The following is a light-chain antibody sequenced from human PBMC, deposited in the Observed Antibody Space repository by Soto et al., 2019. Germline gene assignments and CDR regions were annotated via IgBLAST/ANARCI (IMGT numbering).Light chain of an antibody. CDR2: GAS. Sequence: EIVLTQSPGTLSLSPGERATLSCRASHSVSSSYLAWYQQKPGQAPRLLIYGASSRATGIPDRFSGSGPGTDYTLTISRLEPEDCAVYYSQQYGSSPTWTFGQGTKVEIK. V-gene: IGKV3-20*01. CDR3: QQYGSSPTWT. CDR1: HSVSSSY. J-gene: IGKJ1*01.